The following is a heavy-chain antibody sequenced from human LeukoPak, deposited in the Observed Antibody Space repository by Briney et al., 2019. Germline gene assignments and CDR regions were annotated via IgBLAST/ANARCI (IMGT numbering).Heavy chain of an antibody. CDR1: GYTFTSYA. CDR3: ARGPPSYAVVVAAGGWFAP. V-gene: IGHV1-3*01. J-gene: IGHJ5*02. CDR2: INAGNGNT. D-gene: IGHD2-15*01. Sequence: ASVKVSCKASGYTFTSYAMHWVRQAPGQRLEWMGWINAGNGNTKYSQKFQGRVTITRDTSASTAYMALSSVRSEDTAVYYCARGPPSYAVVVAAGGWFAPWGQGTLVTVSS.